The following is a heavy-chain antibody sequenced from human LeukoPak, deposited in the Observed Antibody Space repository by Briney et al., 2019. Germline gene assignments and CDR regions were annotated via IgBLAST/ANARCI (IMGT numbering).Heavy chain of an antibody. D-gene: IGHD6-13*01. Sequence: SETLSLTCTVSGGSISSYYWSWIRQPPGKGLECIGYIYYSGSTNYNPSLKSRVTISVDTSKNQFSLKLSSVTAADTAVYYCARGEDSSSCLNFDYWGQGTLVTVSS. CDR2: IYYSGST. J-gene: IGHJ4*02. V-gene: IGHV4-59*01. CDR3: ARGEDSSSCLNFDY. CDR1: GGSISSYY.